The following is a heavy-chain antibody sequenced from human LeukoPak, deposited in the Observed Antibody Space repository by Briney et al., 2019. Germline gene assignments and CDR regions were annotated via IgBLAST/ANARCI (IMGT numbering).Heavy chain of an antibody. CDR2: INPNSGAT. CDR3: ARDRDYDSIGFDY. Sequence: GASVKVSCKASGYTFTDYYLHWVRQAPGQGLQWMGWINPNSGATHYAQNFQGRVTMTRDTSINTAYMELRSLSSDDTAVYYCARDRDYDSIGFDYWGQGTLVTVSS. V-gene: IGHV1-2*02. CDR1: GYTFTDYY. D-gene: IGHD3-22*01. J-gene: IGHJ4*02.